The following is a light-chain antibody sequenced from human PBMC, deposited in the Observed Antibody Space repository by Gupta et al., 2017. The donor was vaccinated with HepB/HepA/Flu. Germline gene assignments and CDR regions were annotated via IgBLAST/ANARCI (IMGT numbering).Light chain of an antibody. V-gene: IGLV1-44*01. Sequence: QSVLTQPPSASGTPGQRLTISCSGSSSNIGSYTVNWYQLLTGTAPKVLIYTNNQRPSEVPDRFSGSKSGTSASLAISGLQSEDEADYYCASWDDSLKGWVFGGGTKLTVL. CDR2: TNN. CDR1: SSNIGSYT. J-gene: IGLJ3*02. CDR3: ASWDDSLKGWV.